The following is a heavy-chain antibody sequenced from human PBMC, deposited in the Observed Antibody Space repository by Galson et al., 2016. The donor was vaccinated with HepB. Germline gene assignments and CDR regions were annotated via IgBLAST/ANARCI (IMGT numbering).Heavy chain of an antibody. D-gene: IGHD6-6*01. Sequence: SVKVSCKASGYTFTGYYMHWVRQAPGQGLEWMGWINPNSGATNYAQKFQGWVTMTRDTSISTAYMEMSRLRSDDTAVYYCVRGFQVSYYYYGKDVWGQGTTVTVSS. V-gene: IGHV1-2*04. J-gene: IGHJ6*02. CDR2: INPNSGAT. CDR1: GYTFTGYY. CDR3: VRGFQVSYYYYGKDV.